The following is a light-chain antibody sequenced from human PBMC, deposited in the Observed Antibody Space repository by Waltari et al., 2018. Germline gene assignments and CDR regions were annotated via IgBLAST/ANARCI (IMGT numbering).Light chain of an antibody. CDR3: SSYGGSNNFYV. CDR2: EVT. CDR1: SSDVGGYNY. Sequence: QSALTQPPSASGSPGQSVTISCAGTSSDVGGYNYVSWYQHHPGKAPKLIIYEVTKRPSGVPDRFSGSKSGNTASLTVSGLQAEDESDYYCSSYGGSNNFYVFGTGT. V-gene: IGLV2-8*01. J-gene: IGLJ1*01.